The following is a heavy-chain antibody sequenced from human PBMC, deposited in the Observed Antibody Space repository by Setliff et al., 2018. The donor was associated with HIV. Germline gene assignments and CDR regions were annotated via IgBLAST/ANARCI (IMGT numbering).Heavy chain of an antibody. CDR1: GFSFSDYF. Sequence: GESLKISCAVSGFSFSDYFMTWIRQAPGKGLEWVSYISGSGGVMAYADSVKGRFTISRDNAKNSLYLQMNSLRAEDTAVYYCARDSNADRHTWYFDLWGRGTLVTVSS. CDR3: ARDSNADRHTWYFDL. CDR2: ISGSGGVM. D-gene: IGHD7-27*01. V-gene: IGHV3-11*04. J-gene: IGHJ2*01.